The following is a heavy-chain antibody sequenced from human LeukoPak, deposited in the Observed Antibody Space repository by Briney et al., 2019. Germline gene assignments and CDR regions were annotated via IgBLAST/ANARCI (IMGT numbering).Heavy chain of an antibody. J-gene: IGHJ5*02. D-gene: IGHD6-13*01. CDR3: ARSSAAAGSTHNWFGP. V-gene: IGHV4-39*01. CDR1: GGSISSSSKY. CDR2: IYYSGDT. Sequence: SETLSLTCSVSGGSISSSSKYWGWIRQPPGKGLEWIGSIYYSGDTYYNPSLRSRVTISVDTSKNQFSLKLTSVTAADTAVYYCARSSAAAGSTHNWFGPWGQGTLVTVPS.